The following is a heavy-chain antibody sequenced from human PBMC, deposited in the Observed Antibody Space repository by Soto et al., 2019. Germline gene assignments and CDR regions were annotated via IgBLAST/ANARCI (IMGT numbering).Heavy chain of an antibody. D-gene: IGHD3-3*01. CDR3: ARGTIFGVVTIPTRIDY. CDR1: GFTFSSYS. J-gene: IGHJ4*01. Sequence: EVQLVESGGGLVKPGGSLRLSCAASGFTFSSYSMNWVRQAPGKGLEWVSSISSSSSYIYYADSVKGRFTISRDNAKNSLYLQMNSLRAEDTAVYYCARGTIFGVVTIPTRIDYWGHGTLVTVSS. V-gene: IGHV3-21*01. CDR2: ISSSSSYI.